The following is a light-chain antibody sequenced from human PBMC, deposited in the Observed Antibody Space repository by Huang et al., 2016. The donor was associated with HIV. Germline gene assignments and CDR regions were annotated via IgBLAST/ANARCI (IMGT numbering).Light chain of an antibody. CDR3: QQSDSTPYT. CDR1: QSFSSS. CDR2: AAS. J-gene: IGKJ2*01. V-gene: IGKV1-39*01. Sequence: DIQMTQSPSSLSASVCDRVTISCRSSQSFSSSLNWYQQRPGQAPKLLIYAASSLQSGGPSRFSGSGSGTDFSLTINRLQPEDFATYYCQQSDSTPYTFGQGTKLEIK.